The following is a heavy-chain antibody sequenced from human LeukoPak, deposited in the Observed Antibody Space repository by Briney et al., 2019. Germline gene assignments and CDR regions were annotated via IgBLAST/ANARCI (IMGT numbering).Heavy chain of an antibody. D-gene: IGHD1-7*01. CDR3: ITGTTSLDY. J-gene: IGHJ4*02. V-gene: IGHV1-18*01. Sequence: ASVKLSCKASGYTFTSFGISWVRQAPGQGHEWMGWISAYNGNTNYAQTLQGRVTMTTDTSTSTAYMELRSLRSDDTAVYYCITGTTSLDYWGQGTLVTVSS. CDR1: GYTFTSFG. CDR2: ISAYNGNT.